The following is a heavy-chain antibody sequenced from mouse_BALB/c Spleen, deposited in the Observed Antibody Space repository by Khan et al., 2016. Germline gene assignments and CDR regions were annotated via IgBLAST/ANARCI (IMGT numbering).Heavy chain of an antibody. CDR2: IHYSGST. CDR1: GYSISSGYS. V-gene: IGHV3-1*02. D-gene: IGHD1-1*01. Sequence: EVQLQESGPDLVKPSQSLSLTCTATGYSISSGYSWHWIRQFPGNKLEWMAYIHYSGSTNSNPSLKSRISITRDTSKNQFFLQLISVTTEDTATYYCTRGDYYGSGYWGQGTTLTVSS. J-gene: IGHJ2*01. CDR3: TRGDYYGSGY.